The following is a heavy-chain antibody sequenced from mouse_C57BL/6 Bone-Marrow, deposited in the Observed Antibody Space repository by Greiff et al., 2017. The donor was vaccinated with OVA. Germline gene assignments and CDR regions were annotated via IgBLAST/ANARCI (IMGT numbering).Heavy chain of an antibody. CDR2: INPSSGYT. CDR3: ASPYGSSYGYFDV. D-gene: IGHD1-1*01. V-gene: IGHV1-7*01. J-gene: IGHJ1*03. CDR1: GYTFTSYW. Sequence: VQLQQSGAELAQPGASVTLSCKASGYTFTSYWMHWVKQRPGPGLEWIGYINPSSGYTKYNQKFKDKATLTADKSSSTAYLQLSSLTYEDSAVYYCASPYGSSYGYFDVWGTGTTVTVSS.